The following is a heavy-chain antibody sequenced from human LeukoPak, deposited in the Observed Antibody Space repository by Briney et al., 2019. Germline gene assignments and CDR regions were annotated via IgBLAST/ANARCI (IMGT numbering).Heavy chain of an antibody. Sequence: SGGYTDYADSVKGRFTISRDNSKNTLFLQMNTLRVEDTAVYYCVKDFPRGYRGYWGQGTLVTVSS. CDR3: VKDFPRGYRGY. D-gene: IGHD5-18*01. V-gene: IGHV3-23*01. CDR2: SGGYT. J-gene: IGHJ4*02.